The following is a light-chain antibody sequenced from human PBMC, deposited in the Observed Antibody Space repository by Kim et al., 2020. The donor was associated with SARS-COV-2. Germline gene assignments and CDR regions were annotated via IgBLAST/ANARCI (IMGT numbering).Light chain of an antibody. CDR3: QQYNNWPET. J-gene: IGKJ1*01. CDR1: QSVNSN. Sequence: PGERATLSCRASQSVNSNLAWYQQKPGQAPRLLIYGASTRATGIPARFSGSGSGTDFSLTISSLQSEDFAVYYCQQYNNWPETFGQVTKVDIK. V-gene: IGKV3-15*01. CDR2: GAS.